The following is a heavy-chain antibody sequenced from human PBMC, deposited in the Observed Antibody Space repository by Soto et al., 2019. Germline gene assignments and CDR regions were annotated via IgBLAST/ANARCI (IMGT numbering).Heavy chain of an antibody. J-gene: IGHJ4*02. D-gene: IGHD3-10*01. CDR3: ATRHLDDPYGGPGGY. CDR2: IDYRRST. V-gene: IGHV4-39*01. Sequence: PSETLSLTCTVSGVSISSTPYYWAWIRQPPGMGLEWIGSIDYRRSTDYNPSLKGRVTISVDTSQNHFSLEVRSVTAADTAVYYCATRHLDDPYGGPGGYWGQRTLVTGSS. CDR1: GVSISSTPYY.